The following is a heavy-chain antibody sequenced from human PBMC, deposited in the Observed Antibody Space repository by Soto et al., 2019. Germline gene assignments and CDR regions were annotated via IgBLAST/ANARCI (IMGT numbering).Heavy chain of an antibody. V-gene: IGHV4-39*01. D-gene: IGHD2-21*02. CDR1: GEAISISSYY. J-gene: IGHJ4*02. CDR2: IYYSGRT. Sequence: SETLSLTCIVSGEAISISSYYWGCIRQPPGKGLEWIGRIYYSGRTYYNPSFKRRVTISIDTSKNQFSLKLSSVTATATAVYYCARQRTTVVTQAYFDHWGQGALVTVSS. CDR3: ARQRTTVVTQAYFDH.